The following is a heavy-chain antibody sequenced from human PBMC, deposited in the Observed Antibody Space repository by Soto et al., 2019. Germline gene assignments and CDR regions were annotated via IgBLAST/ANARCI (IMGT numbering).Heavy chain of an antibody. CDR1: GGSFSGYY. Sequence: LSLTCAVYGGSFSGYYWSWIRQPPGKGLEWIGEINHSGSTNYNPSLKSRVTISVDTSKNQFSLKLSSVTAADTAVYYCARKGGYSSSRGYYYYGMDVWGQGTTVTVSS. CDR3: ARKGGYSSSRGYYYYGMDV. CDR2: INHSGST. J-gene: IGHJ6*02. V-gene: IGHV4-34*01. D-gene: IGHD6-6*01.